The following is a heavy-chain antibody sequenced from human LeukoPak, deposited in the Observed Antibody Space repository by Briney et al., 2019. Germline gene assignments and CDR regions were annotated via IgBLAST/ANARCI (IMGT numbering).Heavy chain of an antibody. Sequence: SETLSLTCTVSGGSISSNSYSWGWIRQPPGKGLEWIGTIYYRGNTYYNPPLQSRVTIAVDTSKNQISLKMKFVTAADTAVYYCARAPRGAPFDYWGQGTLVTVSS. CDR1: GGSISSNSYS. V-gene: IGHV4-39*01. CDR3: ARAPRGAPFDY. CDR2: IYYRGNT. J-gene: IGHJ4*02. D-gene: IGHD3-10*01.